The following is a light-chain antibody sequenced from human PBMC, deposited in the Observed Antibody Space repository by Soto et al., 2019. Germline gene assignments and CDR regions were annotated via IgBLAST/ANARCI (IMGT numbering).Light chain of an antibody. Sequence: QSALTQPVSVSGSPGQSITISCTGTSSDVGSYNLVSWYQQHPGKAPKLMIYEGSKRPSGVSNRFSGSKSGNTASLTISGLQAEDEADYYCCSYAGSSPWVFGGGTKPTVL. J-gene: IGLJ3*02. CDR1: SSDVGSYNL. CDR2: EGS. V-gene: IGLV2-23*01. CDR3: CSYAGSSPWV.